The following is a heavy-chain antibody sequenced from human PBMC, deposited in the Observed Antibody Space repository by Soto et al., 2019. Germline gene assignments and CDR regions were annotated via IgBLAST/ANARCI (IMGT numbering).Heavy chain of an antibody. Sequence: SETLSLTCTVSGGSISSSSYYWGWIRQPPGKGLEWIGSIYYSGSTYYNPSLKSRVTISVDTSKNQFSLKLSSVTAADTAVYYCTVVVPAAHYGMDVWGQGTTVT. D-gene: IGHD2-2*01. CDR1: GGSISSSSYY. J-gene: IGHJ6*02. CDR3: TVVVPAAHYGMDV. V-gene: IGHV4-39*01. CDR2: IYYSGST.